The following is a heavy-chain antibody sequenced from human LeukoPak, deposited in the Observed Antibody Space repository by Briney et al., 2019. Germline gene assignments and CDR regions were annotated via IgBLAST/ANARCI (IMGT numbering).Heavy chain of an antibody. CDR2: INAANGNT. V-gene: IGHV1-3*01. J-gene: IGHJ5*02. CDR1: GFTFTTYS. D-gene: IGHD6-19*01. CDR3: VRGAPIRVAVAATFDP. Sequence: ASVKVSCKTSGFTFTTYSMHWVRQAPGERLEWMGWINAANGNTQYSQKFQGGVTITRDTSAGTAYMELSSLRSEDTAVYYCVRGAPIRVAVAATFDPWGQGTLVTVPS.